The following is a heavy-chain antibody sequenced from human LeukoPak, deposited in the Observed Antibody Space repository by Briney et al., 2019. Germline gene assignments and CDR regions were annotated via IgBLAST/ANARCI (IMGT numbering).Heavy chain of an antibody. CDR3: ARGYRTGDMTIFAS. Sequence: ASVKVSCKASGYTFTSYGISWVRQAPGQGLEWMGWISGYSGNSNYAQKFQGRVTMTTDTSTSTAYMELRSLRSDDTAVYYCARGYRTGDMTIFASWGQGTQVTVSS. J-gene: IGHJ5*01. CDR2: ISGYSGNS. V-gene: IGHV1-18*01. D-gene: IGHD3-3*01. CDR1: GYTFTSYG.